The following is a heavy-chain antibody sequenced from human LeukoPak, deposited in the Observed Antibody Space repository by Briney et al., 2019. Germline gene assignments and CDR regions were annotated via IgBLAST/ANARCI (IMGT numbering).Heavy chain of an antibody. CDR2: ITGSGDST. D-gene: IGHD3-22*01. V-gene: IGHV3-23*01. J-gene: IGHJ6*02. Sequence: GESLRLSCAASGITFSSYAMSWIRQAPGKGLDLVSGITGSGDSTHYADSVKGRFTISRDNSKNTLYLQMNSLRAEDSAVYYCAKGRGFYDSSGYNYAYYYGMDVWGQGTTVTVSS. CDR1: GITFSSYA. CDR3: AKGRGFYDSSGYNYAYYYGMDV.